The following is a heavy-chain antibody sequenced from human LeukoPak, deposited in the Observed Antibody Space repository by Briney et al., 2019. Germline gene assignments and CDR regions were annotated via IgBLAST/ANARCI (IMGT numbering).Heavy chain of an antibody. V-gene: IGHV4-59*12. CDR1: GGSINGYY. D-gene: IGHD5/OR15-5a*01. Sequence: SETLSLTCTVSGGSINGYYWSWIRQSPGKGLESLGYIYYTGSTNYNPSLKSRVTISVDTSKNQFSLSLSAVTAADTAMYYCAREDAVSSDDAFDLWGQGTMVTVS. CDR2: IYYTGST. CDR3: AREDAVSSDDAFDL. J-gene: IGHJ3*01.